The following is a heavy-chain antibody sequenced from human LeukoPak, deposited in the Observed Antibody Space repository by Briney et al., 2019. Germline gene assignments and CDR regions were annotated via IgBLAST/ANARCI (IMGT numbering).Heavy chain of an antibody. V-gene: IGHV4-59*11. D-gene: IGHD3-22*01. CDR2: ISYIGST. CDR1: GGSFTTHY. J-gene: IGHJ3*01. CDR3: ASDSISMNAFDA. Sequence: SETLSLTCTVSGGSFTTHYCSWIRQPPGKGLEWIGYISYIGSTNYNPSLKSRVTISIDTSKNEVSLMLTSLTAADTAVYYCASDSISMNAFDAWGQGTMVTVSS.